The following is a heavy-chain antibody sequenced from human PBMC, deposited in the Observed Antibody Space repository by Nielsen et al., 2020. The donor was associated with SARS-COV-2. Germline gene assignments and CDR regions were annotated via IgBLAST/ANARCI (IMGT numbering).Heavy chain of an antibody. CDR3: ARDPVAGPGFYYMDV. D-gene: IGHD6-19*01. J-gene: IGHJ6*03. V-gene: IGHV3-23*01. CDR2: ISGSGGST. Sequence: GESLKISCAASGFTFSSYAMSWVRQAPGKGLEWVSAISGSGGSTYYADSVKGRFTISRDNAKNSLYLQMNSLRAEDTAVYYCARDPVAGPGFYYMDVWGKGTTVTVSS. CDR1: GFTFSSYA.